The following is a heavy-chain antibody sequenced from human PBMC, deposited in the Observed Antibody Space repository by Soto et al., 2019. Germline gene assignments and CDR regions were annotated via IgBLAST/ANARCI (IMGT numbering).Heavy chain of an antibody. CDR1: GGSLSGYY. J-gene: IGHJ3*02. D-gene: IGHD1-26*01. V-gene: IGHV4-34*01. Sequence: KPSETLSLTCAVYGGSLSGYYWNWIRQPPGKGLEWIGNMNHRGTPNYNPSVKSRVTISIDTSRNQVSLKLSSVTAADTAVYYCARGLVGATHYDTFEIWGQGTMVTVSS. CDR3: ARGLVGATHYDTFEI. CDR2: MNHRGTP.